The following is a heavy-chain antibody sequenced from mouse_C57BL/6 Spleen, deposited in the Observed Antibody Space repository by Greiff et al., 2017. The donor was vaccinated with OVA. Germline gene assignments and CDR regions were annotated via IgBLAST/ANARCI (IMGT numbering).Heavy chain of an antibody. J-gene: IGHJ4*01. Sequence: VQLQESGAELAKPGASVKLSCKASGYTFTSYWMHWVKQRPGQGLEWIGYINPSSGYTKYNQKFKDKATLTADKSSSTAYMQLSSLTYEDSAVYYCAVGKSTTYYAMDYWGQGTSVTVSS. CDR2: INPSSGYT. D-gene: IGHD6-1*01. V-gene: IGHV1-7*01. CDR3: AVGKSTTYYAMDY. CDR1: GYTFTSYW.